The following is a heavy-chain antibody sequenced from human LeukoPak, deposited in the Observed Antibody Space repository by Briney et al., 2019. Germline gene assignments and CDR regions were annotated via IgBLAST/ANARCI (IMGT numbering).Heavy chain of an antibody. V-gene: IGHV3-43*02. Sequence: GSLILSCAASGFTFDDYAMHWGRQAPGEGLEWVSLISGDGGSTYYADSVKGRFTISRDNSKNSLYLQMNSLRTEDTALYCCAKDRNYYYGMDVWGQGTTVTVSS. J-gene: IGHJ6*02. CDR2: ISGDGGST. CDR3: AKDRNYYYGMDV. CDR1: GFTFDDYA.